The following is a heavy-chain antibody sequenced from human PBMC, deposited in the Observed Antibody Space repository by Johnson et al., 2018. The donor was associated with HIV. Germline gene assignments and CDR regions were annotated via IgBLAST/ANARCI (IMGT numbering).Heavy chain of an antibody. CDR2: ISWNSGSI. CDR3: ARGGSIAARREAFDI. J-gene: IGHJ3*02. Sequence: VESGGGVVQTGRSLRLSCAASGFTFSSYAMSWVRQAPGKGLEWVSGISWNSGSIGYADSVKGRFTISRDNAKNSLYLQMNSLRAEDTAVYYCARGGSIAARREAFDIWGQGTMVTVSS. D-gene: IGHD6-6*01. CDR1: GFTFSSYA. V-gene: IGHV3-9*01.